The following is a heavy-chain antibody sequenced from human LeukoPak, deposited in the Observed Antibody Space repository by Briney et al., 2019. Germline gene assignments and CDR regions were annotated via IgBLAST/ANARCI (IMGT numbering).Heavy chain of an antibody. CDR1: GFTFSSYP. CDR2: IRGSGGDT. J-gene: IGHJ4*02. Sequence: PGGSLRLSCAASGFTFSSYPMSGVRQAPGKGLEWVSAIRGSGGDTYYADSVKGRFTISRDNSKNTLYLQMNSLRAEDTAKYYRAKVASLCTSTSCVRGGFDYWGQGSLVTVSS. D-gene: IGHD2-2*01. V-gene: IGHV3-23*01. CDR3: AKVASLCTSTSCVRGGFDY.